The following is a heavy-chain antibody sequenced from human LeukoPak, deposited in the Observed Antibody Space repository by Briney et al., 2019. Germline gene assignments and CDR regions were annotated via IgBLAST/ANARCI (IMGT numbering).Heavy chain of an antibody. V-gene: IGHV3-20*04. D-gene: IGHD3-10*01. CDR2: VNWNGGRT. CDR3: AREYYGSGSYYNVGY. J-gene: IGHJ4*02. CDR1: GFTFDDYG. Sequence: GGSLRLSCAASGFTFDDYGMSWVRQVPGKGLEWVSGVNWNGGRTGYADSVKGRFTISRDNAKKSLYVQMNSLRAEDTALYYCAREYYGSGSYYNVGYWGQGTLVTVS.